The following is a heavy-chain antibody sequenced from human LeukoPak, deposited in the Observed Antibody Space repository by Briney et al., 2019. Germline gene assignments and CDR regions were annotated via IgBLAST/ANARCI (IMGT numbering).Heavy chain of an antibody. CDR2: IIPIFGTA. CDR1: GGTFSSYA. J-gene: IGHJ6*04. V-gene: IGHV1-69*01. Sequence: GASVKVSCKASGGTFSSYAISWVRQAPGQGLEWMGGIIPIFGTANYAQKFQGRVTITADESTSTAHMELSSLRSEDTAVYYCARVGYCSSTSCYYYYYGMDVWGKGTTVTVSS. D-gene: IGHD2-2*01. CDR3: ARVGYCSSTSCYYYYYGMDV.